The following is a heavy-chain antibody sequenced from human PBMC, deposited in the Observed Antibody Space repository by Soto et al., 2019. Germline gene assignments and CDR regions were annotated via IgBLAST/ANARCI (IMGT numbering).Heavy chain of an antibody. D-gene: IGHD2-15*01. CDR1: GYTFTSYG. V-gene: IGHV1-18*01. CDR3: ARVERHDCSGGSCYYDYYYMDV. J-gene: IGHJ6*03. Sequence: ASVTVSCKASGYTFTSYGISWVRQAPGQGLERMRWISDYNGNTNYAQKLQGRVTMTTNTSTSTAYMELRSLRSDDTAVYYCARVERHDCSGGSCYYDYYYMDVRGKGTTVTVSS. CDR2: ISDYNGNT.